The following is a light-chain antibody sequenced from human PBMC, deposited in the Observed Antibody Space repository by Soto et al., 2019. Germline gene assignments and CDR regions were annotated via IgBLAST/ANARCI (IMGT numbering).Light chain of an antibody. CDR2: GAS. J-gene: IGKJ2*01. CDR3: QQSDSSPYT. Sequence: DLQMPQSPSSLSASVGDIVTITCRASQSIGNFLNWYQHKPGKGPRLLIYGASSLLSGVPSTFSGSGSGTDFTLTITSLQPEDFATYYCQQSDSSPYTFGQGTKLEIK. CDR1: QSIGNF. V-gene: IGKV1-39*01.